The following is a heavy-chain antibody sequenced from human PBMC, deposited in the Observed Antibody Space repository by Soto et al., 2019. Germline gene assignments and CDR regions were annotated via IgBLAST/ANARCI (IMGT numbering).Heavy chain of an antibody. CDR3: ARDGCSSTSCIFDY. Sequence: PGGSLRLSCAASGFTFSSYEMNWVRQAPGKGLEWVSYISSSGSTIYYADSVKGRFTISRDNAKNSLYLQMNSLRAEDTAVYYCARDGCSSTSCIFDYWGQGTLVTVSS. V-gene: IGHV3-48*03. D-gene: IGHD2-2*01. CDR2: ISSSGSTI. J-gene: IGHJ4*02. CDR1: GFTFSSYE.